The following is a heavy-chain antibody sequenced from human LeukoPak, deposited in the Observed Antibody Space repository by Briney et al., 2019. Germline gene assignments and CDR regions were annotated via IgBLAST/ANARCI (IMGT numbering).Heavy chain of an antibody. CDR2: MNPNSGNT. Sequence: ASVKVSCKVSGYTFTSYDLNWVRQATGQGPEWMGWMNPNSGNTGYTQKFQGRVTMTRNTSISTAYMELSSLRSEDTAVYYCARGHYYASSGYDYWGQGTLVTVSS. CDR1: GYTFTSYD. CDR3: ARGHYYASSGYDY. V-gene: IGHV1-8*01. D-gene: IGHD3-22*01. J-gene: IGHJ4*02.